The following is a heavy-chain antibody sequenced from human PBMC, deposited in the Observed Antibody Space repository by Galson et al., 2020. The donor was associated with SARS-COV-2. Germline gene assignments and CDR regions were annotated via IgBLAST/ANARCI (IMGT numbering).Heavy chain of an antibody. CDR1: GFTFSSYW. J-gene: IGHJ4*02. CDR2: IKEDGSEK. CDR3: ARDLGIDSSGWHPTCFDY. Sequence: LGESLKISCAASGFTFSSYWMSWVRQAPGKGLEWVANIKEDGSEKYYVDSVKGRFTISRDNAKNSLYLQMNSLRAEDTAVYYCARDLGIDSSGWHPTCFDYWGQGTLVTVSS. V-gene: IGHV3-7*01. D-gene: IGHD6-19*01.